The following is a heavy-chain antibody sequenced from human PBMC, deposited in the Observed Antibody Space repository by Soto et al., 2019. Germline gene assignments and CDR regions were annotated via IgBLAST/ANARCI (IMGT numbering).Heavy chain of an antibody. CDR2: IWFDGSDK. V-gene: IGHV3-33*01. Sequence: QTGGSLRLSCAASGFTFSSYGMHWVRQAPGKGLEWVALIWFDGSDKYYTESVKGRFTISRDNSKSTLYLQMNSLRAEDTAVYYCARVYCSASSCYSVGAFDIRGQGTMVTVSS. D-gene: IGHD2-2*01. CDR3: ARVYCSASSCYSVGAFDI. CDR1: GFTFSSYG. J-gene: IGHJ3*02.